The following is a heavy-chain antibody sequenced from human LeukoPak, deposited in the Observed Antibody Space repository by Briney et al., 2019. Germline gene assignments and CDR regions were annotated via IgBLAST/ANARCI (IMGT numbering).Heavy chain of an antibody. CDR2: ISYDGSNK. D-gene: IGHD2-8*01. V-gene: IGHV3-30-3*01. Sequence: PGRSLRLSCAASGFTFSSYAMHWVRQAPGKGLEWVAVISYDGSNKYYADSVKGRFTISRDNSKNTLYLQMHSLRAEDTAVYYCAREGVDYWGQGTLVTVSS. CDR1: GFTFSSYA. CDR3: AREGVDY. J-gene: IGHJ4*02.